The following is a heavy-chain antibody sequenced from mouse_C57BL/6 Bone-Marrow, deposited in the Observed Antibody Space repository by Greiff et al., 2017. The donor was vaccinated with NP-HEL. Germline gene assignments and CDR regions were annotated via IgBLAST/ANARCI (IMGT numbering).Heavy chain of an antibody. J-gene: IGHJ2*01. CDR3: TNWDGDY. CDR1: GFNIKDDY. Sequence: VQLQQSGAELVRPGASVKLSCTASGFNIKDDYMHWVKQRPEQGLEWIGWIDPENGDTEYAAKFQGKATITADTSSNTAYLQLSSLTSEDTAVYYCTNWDGDYWGQGTTLTVSS. CDR2: IDPENGDT. V-gene: IGHV14-4*01. D-gene: IGHD4-1*01.